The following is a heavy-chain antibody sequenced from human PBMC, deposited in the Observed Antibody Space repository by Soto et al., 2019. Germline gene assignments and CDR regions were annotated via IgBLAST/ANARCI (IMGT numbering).Heavy chain of an antibody. CDR1: GGSISSGGYY. D-gene: IGHD2-15*01. V-gene: IGHV4-31*03. CDR3: ARVVVVAAAYFDY. Sequence: PSETLSLTCTVSGGSISSGGYYWRWIRQHPGKGLEWIGYIYYSGSTYYNPSLKSRVTISVDTSKNQFSLKLSSVTAADTAVYYCARVVVVAAAYFDYWGQGTLVTVSS. CDR2: IYYSGST. J-gene: IGHJ4*02.